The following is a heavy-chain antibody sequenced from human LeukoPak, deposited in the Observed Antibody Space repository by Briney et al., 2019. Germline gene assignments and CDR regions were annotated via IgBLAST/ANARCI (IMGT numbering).Heavy chain of an antibody. V-gene: IGHV3-11*01. D-gene: IGHD2-2*02. Sequence: GGSLRLSCAASGFTFSDYYMSWIRHAPGKGLEWVSYISSSGSTIYYADSVKGRFTISRDNAKNSLYLQMNSLRAEDTAVYYCARLAPEDCSSTSCYTGGPYYYMDVWGKGATVTVSS. CDR3: ARLAPEDCSSTSCYTGGPYYYMDV. J-gene: IGHJ6*03. CDR1: GFTFSDYY. CDR2: ISSSGSTI.